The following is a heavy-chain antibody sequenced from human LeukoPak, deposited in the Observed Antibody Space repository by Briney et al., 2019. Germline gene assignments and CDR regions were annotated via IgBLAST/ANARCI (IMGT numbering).Heavy chain of an antibody. Sequence: GGSLRLSCAASGFTFSSYEMNWVRQAPGKGLEWVSYISSSGSTIYYADSVKGRFAISRDNAKNSLYLQMNSLRAEDTAVYYCARGTYDSSGYYSPFDYWGQGTLVTVSS. CDR3: ARGTYDSSGYYSPFDY. V-gene: IGHV3-48*03. J-gene: IGHJ4*02. CDR2: ISSSGSTI. CDR1: GFTFSSYE. D-gene: IGHD3-22*01.